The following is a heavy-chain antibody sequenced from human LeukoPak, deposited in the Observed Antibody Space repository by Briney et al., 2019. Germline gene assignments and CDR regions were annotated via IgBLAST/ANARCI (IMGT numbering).Heavy chain of an antibody. D-gene: IGHD1-26*01. CDR2: IKSKTDGGTT. CDR3: ATRGGSFSIFDY. V-gene: IGHV3-15*01. CDR1: GFTFSDAW. Sequence: GGSLRLSCAASGFTFSDAWMSWVRQAPGKGLEWVGRIKSKTDGGTTDYAAPVKGRFTISKDDSKNTLYLQMNSLKTEDTAVYYCATRGGSFSIFDYWGQGTLVTVSS. J-gene: IGHJ4*02.